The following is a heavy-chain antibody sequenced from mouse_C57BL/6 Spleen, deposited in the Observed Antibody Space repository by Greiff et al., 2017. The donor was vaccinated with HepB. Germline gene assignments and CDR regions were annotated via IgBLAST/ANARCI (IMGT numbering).Heavy chain of an antibody. CDR3: ARKGITTVEGFAY. V-gene: IGHV1-50*01. CDR1: GYTFTSYW. CDR2: IDPSDSYT. Sequence: QVQLQQPGAELVKPGASVKLSCKASGYTFTSYWMQWVKQRPGQGLEWIGEIDPSDSYTNYNQKFKGKATLTVDTSSSTAYMQLSSLTSEDSAVYDCARKGITTVEGFAYWGQGTLVTVSA. D-gene: IGHD1-1*01. J-gene: IGHJ3*01.